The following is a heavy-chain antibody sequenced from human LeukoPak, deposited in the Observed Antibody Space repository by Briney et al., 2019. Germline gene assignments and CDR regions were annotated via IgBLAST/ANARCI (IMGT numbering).Heavy chain of an antibody. CDR3: ARFGGWYVGGGY. Sequence: PSETLPLTCAVYGGSFSGYYWSWIRQPPGKGLEWIGEINHSGSTNYNPSLKSRATISVDTSKNQFSLKLSSVTAADTAVYYCARFGGWYVGGGYWGQGTLVTVSS. CDR1: GGSFSGYY. J-gene: IGHJ4*02. D-gene: IGHD6-19*01. CDR2: INHSGST. V-gene: IGHV4-34*01.